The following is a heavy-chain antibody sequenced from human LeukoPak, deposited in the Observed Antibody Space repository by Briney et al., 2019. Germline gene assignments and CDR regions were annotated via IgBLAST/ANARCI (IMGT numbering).Heavy chain of an antibody. J-gene: IGHJ4*02. CDR3: ARERGYDVLTGYYKFFYFDY. D-gene: IGHD3-9*01. CDR2: IYTSGST. Sequence: PSETLSLTCTVSGGSISSYYWSWIRQPAGKGLEWIGRIYTSGSTNYNPSLKSRVTMSVDTSKNQFSLKLSSVTAADTAVYYCARERGYDVLTGYYKFFYFDYWGQGTLVTVSS. V-gene: IGHV4-4*07. CDR1: GGSISSYY.